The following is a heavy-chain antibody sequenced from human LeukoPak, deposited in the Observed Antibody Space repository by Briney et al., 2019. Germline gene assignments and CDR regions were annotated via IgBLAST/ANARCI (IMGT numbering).Heavy chain of an antibody. CDR3: ARGWKCRFGFYIDY. CDR1: GYTFTSYY. CDR2: ISGSKGKT. D-gene: IGHD1-1*01. V-gene: IGHV1-18*04. Sequence: RASVKVSCKASGYTFTSYYMHWVRQAPGQGLEWVGWISGSKGKTIYAQKFQGRVTMAPDTSTSTVYMEVRSLRSDDPAVYYCARGWKCRFGFYIDYWGQGTLVTVSS. J-gene: IGHJ4*02.